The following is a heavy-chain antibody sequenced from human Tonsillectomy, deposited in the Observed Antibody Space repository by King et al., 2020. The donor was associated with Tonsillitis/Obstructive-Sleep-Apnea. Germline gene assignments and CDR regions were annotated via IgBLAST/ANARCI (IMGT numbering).Heavy chain of an antibody. Sequence: QLQESGPGLVKPSETLSLTCTVSGGSISSYYWSWIRQPPGKGLEWIGYIYYSGSTNYNPSLKSRVTISVDTSKNQFSLKLSSVTASDTAVYYCARATLRYCIGGRCYSGNYYYYMDLWGKGTTVTVSS. CDR2: IYYSGST. D-gene: IGHD2-15*01. J-gene: IGHJ6*03. CDR3: ARATLRYCIGGRCYSGNYYYYMDL. V-gene: IGHV4-59*01. CDR1: GGSISSYY.